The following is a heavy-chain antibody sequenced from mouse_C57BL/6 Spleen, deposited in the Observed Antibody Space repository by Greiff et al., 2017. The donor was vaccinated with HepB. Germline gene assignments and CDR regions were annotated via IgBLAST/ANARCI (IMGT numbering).Heavy chain of an antibody. D-gene: IGHD1-1*01. J-gene: IGHJ1*03. CDR3: ARELYYGSSHWYFDV. Sequence: VKLMESGAELARPGASVKLSCKASGYTFTSYGISWVKQRTGQGLEWIGEIYPRSGNTYYNEKFKGKATLTADKSSSTAYMELRSLTSEDSAVYFCARELYYGSSHWYFDVWGTGTTVTVSS. V-gene: IGHV1-81*01. CDR1: GYTFTSYG. CDR2: IYPRSGNT.